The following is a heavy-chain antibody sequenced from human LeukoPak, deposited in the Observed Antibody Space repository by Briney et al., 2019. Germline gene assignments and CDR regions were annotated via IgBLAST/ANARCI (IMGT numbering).Heavy chain of an antibody. V-gene: IGHV4-34*01. Sequence: SETLSLTCTVSGGSISSYYWSWIRQPPGKGLEWIGEINHSGSTNYNPSLKSRVTISVDTSKNQFSLKLSSVTAADTAVYYCARGRGRKWFGELSYFDYWGQGTLVTVSS. CDR2: INHSGST. J-gene: IGHJ4*02. CDR3: ARGRGRKWFGELSYFDY. CDR1: GGSISSYY. D-gene: IGHD3-10*01.